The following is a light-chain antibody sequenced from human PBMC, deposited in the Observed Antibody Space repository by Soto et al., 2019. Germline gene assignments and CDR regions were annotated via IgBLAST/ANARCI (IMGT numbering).Light chain of an antibody. CDR2: EVK. CDR3: QSYDSSLSGSRV. J-gene: IGLJ3*02. V-gene: IGLV2-8*01. CDR1: SSDVGGYNY. Sequence: QSALTQPPSASGSPGQSVAISCTGTSSDVGGYNYVSWYQQHPGKAPKLMIYEVKKRPSGVPDRFSGSKSGNTASLAITGLQAEDEADYYCQSYDSSLSGSRVFGGGTKLTVL.